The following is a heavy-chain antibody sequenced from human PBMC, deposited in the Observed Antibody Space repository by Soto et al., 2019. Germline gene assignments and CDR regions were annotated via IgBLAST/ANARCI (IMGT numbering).Heavy chain of an antibody. J-gene: IGHJ4*02. CDR2: ISGNGGDYT. V-gene: IGHV3-23*01. D-gene: IGHD2-2*01. Sequence: EVQLLGSGGGLVQPGGSLRLSCAASGFTFSTYAMSWVRQAPRKGLEWVSAISGNGGDYTYYADSVKGRFTISRDNSKNTLYLQMNSLRAEDTAVYYCVPLCRYCSTTTPSWGQGTLVTVSS. CDR1: GFTFSTYA. CDR3: VPLCRYCSTTTPS.